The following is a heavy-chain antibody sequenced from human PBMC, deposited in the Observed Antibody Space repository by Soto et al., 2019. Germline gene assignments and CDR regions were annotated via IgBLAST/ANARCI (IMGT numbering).Heavy chain of an antibody. Sequence: GGSLRLSCASSGFTFSNYAISLVRQAPGKGLEWVSAISGSGGSTYYADSVKGRFTISRDNSKNTLYLQMNSLRAEDTAVYYCANAPEPYSSFNPWGQGTLVTVSS. J-gene: IGHJ5*02. V-gene: IGHV3-23*01. CDR3: ANAPEPYSSFNP. CDR2: ISGSGGST. D-gene: IGHD6-13*01. CDR1: GFTFSNYA.